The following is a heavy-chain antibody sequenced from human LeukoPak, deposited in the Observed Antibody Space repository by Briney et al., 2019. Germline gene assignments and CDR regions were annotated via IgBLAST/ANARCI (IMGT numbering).Heavy chain of an antibody. Sequence: GGSLRLSCAASGFTFSSYEMNWVRQAPGKGLEWVSYISSSGSTIYYADSVKGRFTISRDNAKNSLYLQMNSLRAEDTAVYYCARVRRWSLSGWFDPWGQGTLVTVSS. D-gene: IGHD3-10*01. CDR2: ISSSGSTI. V-gene: IGHV3-48*03. CDR1: GFTFSSYE. CDR3: ARVRRWSLSGWFDP. J-gene: IGHJ5*02.